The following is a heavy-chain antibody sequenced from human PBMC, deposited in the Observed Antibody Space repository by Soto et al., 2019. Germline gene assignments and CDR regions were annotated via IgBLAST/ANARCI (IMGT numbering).Heavy chain of an antibody. CDR1: GDSVSSNSAA. CDR3: ARSLEMATMKGFDY. D-gene: IGHD5-12*01. CDR2: TYYRSKWYN. V-gene: IGHV6-1*01. J-gene: IGHJ4*02. Sequence: SLTCAISGDSVSSNSAAWNWIRQSPSRGLEWLGRTYYRSKWYNDYAVSVKSRITINPDTSKNQFSLQLNSVTPEDTAVYYCARSLEMATMKGFDYWGQGTLVTVSS.